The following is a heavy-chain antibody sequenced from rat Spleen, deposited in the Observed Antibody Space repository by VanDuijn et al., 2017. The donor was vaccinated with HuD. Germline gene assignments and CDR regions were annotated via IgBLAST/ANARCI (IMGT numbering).Heavy chain of an antibody. CDR2: ISYDSNST. Sequence: EVQLVESGGGLVHPGRSLKLSCAASGFTLSDYGLAWVRQAPTKGLEWVATISYDSNSTYYRDSVKGRFTISRDNAKSTLYLQMNSLRSEDTATYYCTRSYNSGYDFDYWGQGVMVTVSS. J-gene: IGHJ2*01. CDR3: TRSYNSGYDFDY. V-gene: IGHV5-29*01. D-gene: IGHD4-3*01. CDR1: GFTLSDYG.